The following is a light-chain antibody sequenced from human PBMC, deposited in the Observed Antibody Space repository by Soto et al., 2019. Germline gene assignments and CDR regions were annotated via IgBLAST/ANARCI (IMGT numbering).Light chain of an antibody. Sequence: DIQMTQSPSSLSASVGDRFTITCRASQSISSNLNWYQQKPGKVPKLLIYAASSLQSGVPSRFSGSGSGTDFILSINSLQPEDVATYYCQQLNSFPLTFGQGTRLEIK. CDR2: AAS. CDR1: QSISSN. V-gene: IGKV1-39*01. J-gene: IGKJ5*01. CDR3: QQLNSFPLT.